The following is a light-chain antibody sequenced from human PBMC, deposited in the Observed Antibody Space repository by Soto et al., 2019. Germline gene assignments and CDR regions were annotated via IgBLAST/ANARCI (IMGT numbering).Light chain of an antibody. CDR3: QQYNSWPLT. CDR1: QSVSSN. Sequence: ETVMTQSPATLSVSPGERATLSCRASQSVSSNLAWYQQKPGQPPRLLIYDISTRATGIPTRFSGSGSGTEFTLTISSLQSEDFAVYYCQQYNSWPLTFGGRSNVDVK. V-gene: IGKV3D-15*01. CDR2: DIS. J-gene: IGKJ4*01.